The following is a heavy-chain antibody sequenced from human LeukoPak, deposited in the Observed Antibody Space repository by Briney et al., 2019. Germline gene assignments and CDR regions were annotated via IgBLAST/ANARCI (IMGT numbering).Heavy chain of an antibody. J-gene: IGHJ4*02. CDR3: ASEMTSVTNGYFDY. V-gene: IGHV4-59*12. Sequence: PSETLSLTCTVSGGSISSYYWSWIRQPPGKGLEWIGYIYYSGSTNYNPSLKSRVTISVDTSKNQFSLKLSSVTAADTAVYYCASEMTSVTNGYFDYWGQGTLVTVSS. CDR2: IYYSGST. CDR1: GGSISSYY. D-gene: IGHD4-17*01.